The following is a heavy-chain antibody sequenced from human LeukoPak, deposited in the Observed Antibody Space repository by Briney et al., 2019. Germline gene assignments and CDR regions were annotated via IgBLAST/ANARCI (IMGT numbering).Heavy chain of an antibody. Sequence: GGSLRLSCAASGFTFSSYWMHWVRQAPGKGLVWVSPIKGDGSSTNYADSVKGRFTISRDNAKNTVYLQMNSLRAEDTAVYYCARGALHLYYFDYWGWGQGTPVTVSS. CDR3: ARGALHLYYFDYWG. D-gene: IGHD2/OR15-2a*01. V-gene: IGHV3-74*01. CDR1: GFTFSSYW. CDR2: IKGDGSST. J-gene: IGHJ4*02.